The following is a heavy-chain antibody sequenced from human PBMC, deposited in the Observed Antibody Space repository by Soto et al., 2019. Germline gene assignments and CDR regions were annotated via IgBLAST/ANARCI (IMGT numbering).Heavy chain of an antibody. Sequence: PSETLSLTCTVSGGSISSYYWSWIRQPPGKGLEWIGYIYYSGSTNYNPSLKGRVTISVDTSKNQFSLKLSSVTAADTAVYYCARMVPLVGATFSNWLDPWGQGTLVTVSS. CDR2: IYYSGST. D-gene: IGHD1-26*01. J-gene: IGHJ5*02. V-gene: IGHV4-59*01. CDR1: GGSISSYY. CDR3: ARMVPLVGATFSNWLDP.